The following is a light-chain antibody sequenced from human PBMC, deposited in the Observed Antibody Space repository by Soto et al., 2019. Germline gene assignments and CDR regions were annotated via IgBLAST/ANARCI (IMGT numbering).Light chain of an antibody. CDR1: QSVSTN. J-gene: IGKJ2*01. CDR2: GAS. Sequence: DIVMTQSPATMSVSPGASATLSCRASQSVSTNLAWYQQKPGQVPRVLIYGASNRSTDIPARFSGSGSGTDFTLTISSLQPEDFAVYYCQDRSNWPPFTVGQGTKVDTK. CDR3: QDRSNWPPFT. V-gene: IGKV3-11*01.